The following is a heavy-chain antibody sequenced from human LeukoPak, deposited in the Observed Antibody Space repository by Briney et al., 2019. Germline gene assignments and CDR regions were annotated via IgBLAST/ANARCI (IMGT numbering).Heavy chain of an antibody. Sequence: KRGESLKISCKGSEYSFTTYWIGWVRQMPGKGLEWMGIIHPGDSDTRYSPSFQGQVTLSADRSISTAYLQWSSLKASDTAMYYCARQAVRTTGTAEYFDLWGRGTLVTVSS. CDR3: ARQAVRTTGTAEYFDL. CDR1: EYSFTTYW. J-gene: IGHJ2*01. CDR2: IHPGDSDT. V-gene: IGHV5-51*01. D-gene: IGHD1-26*01.